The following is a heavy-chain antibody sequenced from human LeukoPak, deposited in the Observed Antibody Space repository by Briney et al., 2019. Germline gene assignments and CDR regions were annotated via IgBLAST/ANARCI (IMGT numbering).Heavy chain of an antibody. Sequence: GGSLRLSCAASGFTFSSYGMHWVRQAPGKGLEWVAVIWYDGSNKYYADSVKGRFTISRDNPKNTLYLQMNSLRAEDTAVYYCARDLMTTVTYYFDYWGQGTLVTVSS. J-gene: IGHJ4*02. D-gene: IGHD4-17*01. CDR2: IWYDGSNK. V-gene: IGHV3-33*01. CDR1: GFTFSSYG. CDR3: ARDLMTTVTYYFDY.